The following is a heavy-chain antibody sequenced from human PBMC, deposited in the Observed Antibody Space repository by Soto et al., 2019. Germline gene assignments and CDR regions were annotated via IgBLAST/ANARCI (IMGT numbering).Heavy chain of an antibody. V-gene: IGHV1-69*08. Sequence: QVQLVQSGAEVKKPGSSVKVSCKASGGTFSSYTISWVRQAPGQGLEWMGRIIPILGIANYAQKFQGRVRITADKSTSTAYMELSSLRSEDTAVYYCARDVPFGYWGQGTLVTVSS. J-gene: IGHJ4*02. CDR3: ARDVPFGY. CDR1: GGTFSSYT. CDR2: IIPILGIA.